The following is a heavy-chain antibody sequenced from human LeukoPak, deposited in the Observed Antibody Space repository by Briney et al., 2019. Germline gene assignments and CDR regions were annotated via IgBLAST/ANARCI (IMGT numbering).Heavy chain of an antibody. Sequence: SETLSLTCTVSGGSISSSSYYWGWIRQPPGKGLEWIGSIYHSGSSYYNPSLKSRGTISVDTSKNQFSLKLSSVTAADTAVYYCARHSSYYGNFDYWGQGTLVTVSS. J-gene: IGHJ4*02. D-gene: IGHD3-10*01. CDR2: IYHSGSS. CDR3: ARHSSYYGNFDY. CDR1: GGSISSSSYY. V-gene: IGHV4-39*01.